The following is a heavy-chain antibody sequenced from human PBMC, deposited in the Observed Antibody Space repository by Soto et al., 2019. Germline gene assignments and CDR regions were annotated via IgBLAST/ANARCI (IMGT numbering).Heavy chain of an antibody. Sequence: SETLSLTCTVSGGSISSSNSHWVWTRQPPGKGLEYIGSVYYGGAIFYSGNIYYNPSLKSRVTISVDTSKNQFSLRLSSVTAADTGVYYCVRYDRINMKPYSPEGFHIWGQGTMVTVSS. CDR3: VRYDRINMKPYSPEGFHI. J-gene: IGHJ3*02. CDR2: VYYGGAIFYSGNI. CDR1: GGSISSSNSH. V-gene: IGHV4-39*01. D-gene: IGHD3-3*02.